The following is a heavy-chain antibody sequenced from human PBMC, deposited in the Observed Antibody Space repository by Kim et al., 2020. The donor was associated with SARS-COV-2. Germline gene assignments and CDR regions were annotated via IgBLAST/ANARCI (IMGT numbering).Heavy chain of an antibody. V-gene: IGHV4-59*01. CDR2: IYYSGST. J-gene: IGHJ3*02. CDR3: ARDVRSFRPLYGVRDDAFDI. CDR1: GGSISSYY. Sequence: SETLSLTCTVSGGSISSYYWSWIRQPPGKGLEWIGYIYYSGSTNYNPSLKSRVTISVDTSKNQFSLKLSSVTAADTAVYYCARDVRSFRPLYGVRDDAFDIWGQGTMVTVSS. D-gene: IGHD3-16*01.